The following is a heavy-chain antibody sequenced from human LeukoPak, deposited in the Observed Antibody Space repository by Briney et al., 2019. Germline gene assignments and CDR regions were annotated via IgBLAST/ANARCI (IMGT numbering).Heavy chain of an antibody. J-gene: IGHJ6*03. CDR2: VDHTGIT. D-gene: IGHD5-12*01. CDR1: DDSITMYY. V-gene: IGHV4-59*01. CDR3: ARGRVSSSTWHSTYYNYFYMDV. Sequence: SETLSLTCSVSDDSITMYYWTWIRQPPGKGLEWIGYVDHTGITNFSPSLNGRVSISRDTTKNLFSLRVRSVTAADTAVYFCARGRVSSSTWHSTYYNYFYMDVWGKGTTVTVSS.